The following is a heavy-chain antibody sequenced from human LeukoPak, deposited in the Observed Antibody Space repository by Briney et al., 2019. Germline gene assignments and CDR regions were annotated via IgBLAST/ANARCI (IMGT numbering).Heavy chain of an antibody. J-gene: IGHJ5*02. Sequence: ASETLSLTCTVSGGSISSHYWSWIRQPPGKGLEWIGYIYYSGSTNYNPSLKSRVTISVDTSKNQFSLKLSSVTAADTAVYYCARGEYNWNYVDWFGPWGQGTLVTVSS. D-gene: IGHD1-7*01. CDR3: ARGEYNWNYVDWFGP. CDR1: GGSISSHY. V-gene: IGHV4-59*11. CDR2: IYYSGST.